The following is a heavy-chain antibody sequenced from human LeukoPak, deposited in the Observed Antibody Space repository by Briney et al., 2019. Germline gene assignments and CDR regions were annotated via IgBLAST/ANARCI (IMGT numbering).Heavy chain of an antibody. D-gene: IGHD6-13*01. J-gene: IGHJ5*02. CDR2: ISSTSSYI. CDR3: ARVAVAGPTGWFDP. V-gene: IGHV3-21*01. CDR1: GFTLNSYT. Sequence: KSGGSLRLSCAASGFTLNSYTLSWVRQAPGKGLEWVSSISSTSSYIHYADSVKGRFTISRDNPDNVVYLQMNSLRAEDTAVYYCARVAVAGPTGWFDPWGQGTLVTVPS.